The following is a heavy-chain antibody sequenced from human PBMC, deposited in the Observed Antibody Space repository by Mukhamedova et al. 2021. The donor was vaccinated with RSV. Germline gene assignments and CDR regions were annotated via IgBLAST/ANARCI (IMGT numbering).Heavy chain of an antibody. CDR3: ASWTFGLQCRDY. J-gene: IGHJ4*02. D-gene: IGHD3/OR15-3a*01. CDR2: IDPSVSYP. V-gene: IGHV5-10-1*01. Sequence: GRQMPGKGLEWMGRIDPSVSYPNYSPSFQGHVTISAAKSISTAYLQWSSLKASDTAMYFCASWTFGLQCRDYLGQGTLVTVPS.